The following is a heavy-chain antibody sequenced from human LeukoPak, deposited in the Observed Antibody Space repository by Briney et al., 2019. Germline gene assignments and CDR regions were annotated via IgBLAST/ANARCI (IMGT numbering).Heavy chain of an antibody. V-gene: IGHV4-59*01. CDR1: GGSINSYY. CDR2: IHYSGTT. CDR3: ARDGLGYGLPFDY. J-gene: IGHJ4*02. D-gene: IGHD5-24*01. Sequence: SETLSLTCIVSGGSINSYYWSWIRQPPGKGLEWIGCIHYSGTTNYNPSLKSRVTISVDTSKNQFSLKLRSVTAADTAVYYCARDGLGYGLPFDYWGQGTLVTVSS.